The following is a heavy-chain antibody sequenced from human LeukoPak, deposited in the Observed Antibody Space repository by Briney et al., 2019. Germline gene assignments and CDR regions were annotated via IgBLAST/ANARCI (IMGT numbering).Heavy chain of an antibody. CDR2: IIPIFGTA. CDR1: GGTFSSYA. J-gene: IGHJ5*02. D-gene: IGHD1-1*01. Sequence: ASVKVSCKASGGTFSSYAISWVRQAPGQGLEWMGGIIPIFGTANYAQKFQGRVTITTDESTSTAYMELSSLRSEDTAVYYCARGIRAGTTFWFDPWGQGTLVTVSS. CDR3: ARGIRAGTTFWFDP. V-gene: IGHV1-69*05.